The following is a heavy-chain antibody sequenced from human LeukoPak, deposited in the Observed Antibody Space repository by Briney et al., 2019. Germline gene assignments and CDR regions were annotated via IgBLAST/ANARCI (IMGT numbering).Heavy chain of an antibody. CDR1: GGSISSGGYY. D-gene: IGHD3-9*01. CDR3: ARDGASYYDILTGYPYYYYGMDV. J-gene: IGHJ6*02. Sequence: SETLSLTCTVSGGSISSGGYYWSWIRQHPGKGLEWIGYIYYSGSTYYNPSFKSRVTISVDTSKNQFSLKLSSVTAADTAVYYCARDGASYYDILTGYPYYYYGMDVWGQGTTVTVSS. V-gene: IGHV4-31*03. CDR2: IYYSGST.